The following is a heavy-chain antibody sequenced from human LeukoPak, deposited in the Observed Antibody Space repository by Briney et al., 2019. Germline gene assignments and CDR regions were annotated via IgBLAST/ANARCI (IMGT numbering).Heavy chain of an antibody. V-gene: IGHV3-74*01. J-gene: IGHJ6*03. CDR3: ARALYDFWSGYYIANYMDV. CDR1: GFTFSNYW. D-gene: IGHD3-3*01. CDR2: INTDGSST. Sequence: GGSLRLSCTASGFTFSNYWMHGVRQAPGKGLVWVSRINTDGSSTSYADSVKGRLTISRDNAKNTLFLQMNSLRAEDTAVYYCARALYDFWSGYYIANYMDVWGKGTPVTVSS.